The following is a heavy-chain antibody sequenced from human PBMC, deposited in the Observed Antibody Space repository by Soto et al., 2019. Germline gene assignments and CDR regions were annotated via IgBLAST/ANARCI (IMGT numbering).Heavy chain of an antibody. Sequence: QVQLVEAGGGVVQPGKSLRLSCAASGFTFSSYGMHWVRQAPGKGLEWVAVISYDGSNKYYADSVKSRFTISRYNSKNKLYLQMNSLRAEDTAVYYCARENSIGRSGYYTRFDYWGQGTLVTVSS. V-gene: IGHV3-30*03. CDR2: ISYDGSNK. D-gene: IGHD3-22*01. CDR3: ARENSIGRSGYYTRFDY. J-gene: IGHJ4*02. CDR1: GFTFSSYG.